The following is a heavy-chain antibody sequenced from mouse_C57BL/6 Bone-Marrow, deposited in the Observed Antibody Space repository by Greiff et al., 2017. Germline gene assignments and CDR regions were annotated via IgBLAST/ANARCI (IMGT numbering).Heavy chain of an antibody. V-gene: IGHV14-1*01. Sequence: VQLQQSGAELVRPGASVKLSCTASGFNIKDYYMHWVKQRPEQGLEWIGRIDPEDGDTEYAPKFQGKATMTADTSSNPAYLQLSSLTSEDTAVYYCTTGYYYGSSFRWYFDVWGTGTTVTVSS. D-gene: IGHD1-1*01. J-gene: IGHJ1*03. CDR1: GFNIKDYY. CDR3: TTGYYYGSSFRWYFDV. CDR2: IDPEDGDT.